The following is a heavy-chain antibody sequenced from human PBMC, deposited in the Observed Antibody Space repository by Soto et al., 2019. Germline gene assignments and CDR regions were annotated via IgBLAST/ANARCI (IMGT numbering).Heavy chain of an antibody. CDR1: GFTFNNYG. D-gene: IGHD6-13*01. CDR2: ISNDGSDK. J-gene: IGHJ3*01. CDR3: AKDQARAASHGID. Sequence: QVQLVESGGGVVQPGRSLRLSCAASGFTFNNYGMHWARQAQGKGLAWVAAISNDGSDKYYADSVKGRLTISRDNSKNTVFLQMSSLRAEDTAVYYCAKDQARAASHGIDWGQGTMVTVSS. V-gene: IGHV3-30*18.